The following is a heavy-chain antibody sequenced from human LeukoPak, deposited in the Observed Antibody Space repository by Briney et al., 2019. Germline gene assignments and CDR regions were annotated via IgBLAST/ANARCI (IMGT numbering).Heavy chain of an antibody. D-gene: IGHD3-9*01. CDR2: ISSSSSTI. J-gene: IGHJ4*02. Sequence: TGGSLRLSCAASGFTFSSYSMNWVRRAPGKGLEWVSYISSSSSTIYYADSVKGRFTISRDNAKNSLYLQMNSLRAEDTAVYYCARDEDDSLTGYHFDYWGQGTLVTVSS. CDR3: ARDEDDSLTGYHFDY. V-gene: IGHV3-48*01. CDR1: GFTFSSYS.